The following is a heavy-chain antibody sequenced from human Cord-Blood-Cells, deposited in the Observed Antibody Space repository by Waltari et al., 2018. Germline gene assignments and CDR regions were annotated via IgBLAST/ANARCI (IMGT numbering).Heavy chain of an antibody. Sequence: QVQLQQWGAGLLKPSETLSLPCAVYGGSFSGYYWRWNRQPPGKGLEWIGEINQSGSTNYNPSLKSRVTISVDTSKNQFSLKLSSVTAADTAVYYCARHYYYGSGSYPLFDYWGQGTLVTVSS. CDR3: ARHYYYGSGSYPLFDY. CDR2: INQSGST. J-gene: IGHJ4*02. CDR1: GGSFSGYY. V-gene: IGHV4-34*01. D-gene: IGHD3-10*01.